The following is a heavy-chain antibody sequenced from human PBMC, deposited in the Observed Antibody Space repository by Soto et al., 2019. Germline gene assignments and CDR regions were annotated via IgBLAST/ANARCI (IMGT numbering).Heavy chain of an antibody. Sequence: GGSLRLSCAASGFTFSSYAMSWVRQAPGKGLEWVSAISGSGGSTYYADSVKGRFTISRDNSKNTLYLQMNSLRAEDTAVYYCAKARPSLGFLGQGFDPWGQGTLVTVSS. D-gene: IGHD3-3*01. CDR2: ISGSGGST. CDR3: AKARPSLGFLGQGFDP. CDR1: GFTFSSYA. V-gene: IGHV3-23*01. J-gene: IGHJ5*02.